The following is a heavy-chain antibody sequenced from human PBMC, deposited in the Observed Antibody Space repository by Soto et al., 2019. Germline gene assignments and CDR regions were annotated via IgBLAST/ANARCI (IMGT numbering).Heavy chain of an antibody. CDR1: GYTFTSYG. J-gene: IGHJ4*02. V-gene: IGHV1-18*01. CDR3: ARDLGQGLCDY. CDR2: ISAHNGNT. D-gene: IGHD2-21*01. Sequence: QVQLVQSGAEVKKPGASVKVSCKASGYTFTSYGISWVRQAPGQGLEWMGLISAHNGNTKYAQKLQGRVTMTTDTSTSTAYLEMRGLRSDDTAVYYCARDLGQGLCDYWGQGTLVTVSS.